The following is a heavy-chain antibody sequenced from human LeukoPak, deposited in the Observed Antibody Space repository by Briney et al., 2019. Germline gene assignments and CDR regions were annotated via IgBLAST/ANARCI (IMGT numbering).Heavy chain of an antibody. CDR1: GGSISSYY. V-gene: IGHV4-59*12. D-gene: IGHD6-6*01. CDR2: IYYSGST. CDR3: ARSSSIAARALYYYYYMDV. Sequence: SETLSLTCTVSGGSISSYYWSWIRQPPGKGREWIGYIYYSGSTNYNPSLKSRVTISVDTSKNQFSLKLSSVTAADTAVYYCARSSSIAARALYYYYYMDVWGKGTTVTVSS. J-gene: IGHJ6*03.